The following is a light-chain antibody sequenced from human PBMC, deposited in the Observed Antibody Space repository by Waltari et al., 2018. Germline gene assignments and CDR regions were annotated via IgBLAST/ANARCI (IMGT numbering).Light chain of an antibody. Sequence: NFMLTQPHSVSESPGKTVTISCTRSSGSIASNYVQRYQQRPGSVPTAVMYEDNQRPSGVPDRFSGSIDRSSNSASLTISGLKTEDEADYYCQSYDSTNGVVFGGGTKLTVL. V-gene: IGLV6-57*04. J-gene: IGLJ2*01. CDR2: EDN. CDR1: SGSIASNY. CDR3: QSYDSTNGVV.